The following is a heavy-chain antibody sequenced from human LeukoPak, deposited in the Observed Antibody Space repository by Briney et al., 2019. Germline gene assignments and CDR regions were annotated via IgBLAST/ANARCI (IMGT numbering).Heavy chain of an antibody. J-gene: IGHJ4*02. V-gene: IGHV1-69*04. D-gene: IGHD6-13*01. CDR1: GGTFSSYA. Sequence: ASVKVSCKASGGTFSSYAISWVRQAPGQGLELMGRIIPILGIANYAQKFQGRVTITADKSTSTAYMELSSLRSEDTAVYYCAAGSWYYFDYWGRGTLVTVSS. CDR3: AAGSWYYFDY. CDR2: IIPILGIA.